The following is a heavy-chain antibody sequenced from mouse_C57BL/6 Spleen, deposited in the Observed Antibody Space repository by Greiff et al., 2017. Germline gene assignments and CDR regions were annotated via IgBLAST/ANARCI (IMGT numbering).Heavy chain of an antibody. CDR2: ISYDGSN. V-gene: IGHV3-6*01. CDR1: GYSITSGYY. Sequence: VQLQQSGPGLVKPSQSLSLTCSVTGYSITSGYYWNWIRQFPGNKLEWMGYISYDGSNNYNPSLKNRISITRDTSKNQFFLKLNSVTTEDTATYYCARGWLLPHYYAMDYWGQGTSVTVSS. CDR3: ARGWLLPHYYAMDY. J-gene: IGHJ4*01. D-gene: IGHD2-3*01.